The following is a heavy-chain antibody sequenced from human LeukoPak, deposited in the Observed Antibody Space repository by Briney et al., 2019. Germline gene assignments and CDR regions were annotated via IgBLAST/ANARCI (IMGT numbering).Heavy chain of an antibody. CDR3: ARGFDSSSWYNFDY. CDR2: IYYSGST. V-gene: IGHV4-31*03. D-gene: IGHD6-13*01. CDR1: GGSISSGGYY. J-gene: IGHJ4*02. Sequence: SQTLSLTCTVSGGSISSGGYYWSWIRQHPGKGLEWIGYIYYSGSTYYNPSLKSRVTISVDTSKNQFSLKLSSVIAADTAVYYCARGFDSSSWYNFDYWGQGTLVTVSS.